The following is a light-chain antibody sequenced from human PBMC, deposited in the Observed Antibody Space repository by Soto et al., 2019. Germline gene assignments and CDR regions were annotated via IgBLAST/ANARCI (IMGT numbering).Light chain of an antibody. CDR3: QQSNSHSWT. CDR1: QSMGSW. CDR2: DVS. V-gene: IGKV1-5*01. Sequence: DIQMTQSPSTLSGSAGDRVTITGRASQSMGSWLAGYQQRPGKAPKIMMYDVSTLKGGVPSRFSGIGSGTVFNLTLHKLQTEDFATYYCQQSNSHSWTFGPGTKVDTK. J-gene: IGKJ1*01.